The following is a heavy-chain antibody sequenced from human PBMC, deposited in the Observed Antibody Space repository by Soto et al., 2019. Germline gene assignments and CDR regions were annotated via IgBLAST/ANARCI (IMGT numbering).Heavy chain of an antibody. V-gene: IGHV5-51*01. Sequence: PGESLKISCKASGYNFDIHWIGWVPQLPGKGLEWMGIIYPGDSDTLYSPSFQGQVTISVDKSISTAYVQWSSLKASDTAIYYCVRRERTGCPRIWGQGTLVTVS. CDR2: IYPGDSDT. CDR1: GYNFDIHW. CDR3: VRRERTGCPRI. J-gene: IGHJ4*02.